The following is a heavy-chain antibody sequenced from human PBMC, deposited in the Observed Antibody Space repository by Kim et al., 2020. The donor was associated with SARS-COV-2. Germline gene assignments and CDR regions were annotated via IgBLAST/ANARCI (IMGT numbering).Heavy chain of an antibody. CDR2: ISYDGSNK. Sequence: GGSLRLSCAASGFTFSSYGMHWVRQAPGKGLEWVAVISYDGSNKYYADSVKGRFTISRDNSKNTLYLQMNSLRAEDTAVYYCAKAGGYEITGYWGQGTL. V-gene: IGHV3-30*18. CDR1: GFTFSSYG. CDR3: AKAGGYEITGY. J-gene: IGHJ4*02. D-gene: IGHD5-12*01.